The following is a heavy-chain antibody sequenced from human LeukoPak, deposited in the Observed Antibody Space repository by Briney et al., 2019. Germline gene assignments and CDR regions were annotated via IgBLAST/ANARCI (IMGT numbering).Heavy chain of an antibody. J-gene: IGHJ6*02. CDR1: GFTFSSYS. CDR3: AGARTYYYAMDV. Sequence: GSLRLSCVASGFTFSSYSMNWVRPAPGKGLEWVSYISSGSSTTYYVDSVKGRFTISRDNAKNSLYLQMNSLRDEDTAVYYCAGARTYYYAMDVWGQGTTVTVS. V-gene: IGHV3-48*02. CDR2: ISSGSSTT.